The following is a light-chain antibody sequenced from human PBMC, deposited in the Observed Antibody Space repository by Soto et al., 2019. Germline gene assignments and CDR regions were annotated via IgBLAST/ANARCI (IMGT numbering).Light chain of an antibody. CDR3: RSYAGSNTYV. CDR2: EVV. J-gene: IGLJ1*01. Sequence: QSVLTQPPSASGSPGESLIISCTGTKNDIGVYDFVSWYQHHPGKAPRLIIYEVVQRPSGVPDRFPGSKSGNTASLTVSGLQAADEADYFCRSYAGSNTYVFGSGTKLTVL. V-gene: IGLV2-8*01. CDR1: KNDIGVYDF.